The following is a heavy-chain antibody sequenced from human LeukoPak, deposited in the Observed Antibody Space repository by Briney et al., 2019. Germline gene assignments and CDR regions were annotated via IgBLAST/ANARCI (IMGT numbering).Heavy chain of an antibody. CDR3: ARSRVTTIPNFDY. D-gene: IGHD2-21*02. Sequence: ASMKVSCKASGYTFIGYYVHWVRQAPGQGLERMGWINPNSGATDYAQKFHGRVTMTRDTSISTTYMELSKLNSDDTAVYYCARSRVTTIPNFDYWGQGTLVTASS. CDR1: GYTFIGYY. J-gene: IGHJ4*02. CDR2: INPNSGAT. V-gene: IGHV1-2*02.